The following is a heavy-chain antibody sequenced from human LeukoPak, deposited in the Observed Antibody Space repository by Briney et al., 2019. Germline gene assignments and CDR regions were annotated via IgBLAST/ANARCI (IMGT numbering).Heavy chain of an antibody. D-gene: IGHD6-13*01. CDR1: GFTFSSYA. CDR3: ARGLYYGYSSSWTNYYYYYYMDV. V-gene: IGHV3-23*01. Sequence: GGSLRLSCAASGFTFSSYAMSWVRQAPGKGLEWVSAISGSGGSTYYADSVKGRFTISRDNSKNTLYLQMNSLRAEDTAVYYCARGLYYGYSSSWTNYYYYYYMDVWGKGTTVTISS. CDR2: ISGSGGST. J-gene: IGHJ6*03.